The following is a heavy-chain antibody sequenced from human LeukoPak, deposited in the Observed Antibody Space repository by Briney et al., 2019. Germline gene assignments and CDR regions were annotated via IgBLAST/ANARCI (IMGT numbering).Heavy chain of an antibody. V-gene: IGHV3-23*01. J-gene: IGHJ4*02. D-gene: IGHD2-8*02. CDR2: IFPSGGEI. CDR3: ATYRQVLLPFES. CDR1: GFTFSTFA. Sequence: GGSLTLSCPASGFTFSTFAMIWVRQPPGKGLEWVSSIFPSGGEIHYADSVRGRFTISRDNSKSTLSLQMNSLRAEDTAIYYCATYRQVLLPFESWGQGTLVTVSS.